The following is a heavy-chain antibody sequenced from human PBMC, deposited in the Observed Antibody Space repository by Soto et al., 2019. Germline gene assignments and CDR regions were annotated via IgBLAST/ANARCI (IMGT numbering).Heavy chain of an antibody. Sequence: SETLSLTCTVSGGSISSYYWSWIRQPPGKGLEWIGYIYYSGSTNYNPSLKSRVTISVDTSKNQFSLKLSSVTAADTAVYYCARVPSLTTVVTPYYYYGMDVWGQGATVTVSS. D-gene: IGHD4-17*01. CDR2: IYYSGST. J-gene: IGHJ6*02. CDR3: ARVPSLTTVVTPYYYYGMDV. CDR1: GGSISSYY. V-gene: IGHV4-59*01.